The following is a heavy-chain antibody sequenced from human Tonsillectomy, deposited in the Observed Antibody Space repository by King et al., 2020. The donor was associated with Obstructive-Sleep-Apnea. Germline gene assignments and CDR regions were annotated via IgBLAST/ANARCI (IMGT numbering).Heavy chain of an antibody. CDR1: GYTFTSYG. CDR3: ARDLLGIVVVPAAIGLSARMDV. D-gene: IGHD2-2*03. CDR2: ISAYNGNT. Sequence: QLVQSGAEVKKPGASVKVSCKASGYTFTSYGISWVRQAPGQGLEWMGWISAYNGNTNYAQKLQGRVTMTTDTSTSTAYMELRSLRSDDTAVYYCARDLLGIVVVPAAIGLSARMDVWGQGTTVTVSS. V-gene: IGHV1-18*04. J-gene: IGHJ6*02.